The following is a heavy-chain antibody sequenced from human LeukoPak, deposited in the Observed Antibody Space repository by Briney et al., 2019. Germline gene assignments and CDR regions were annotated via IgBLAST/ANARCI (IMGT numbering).Heavy chain of an antibody. J-gene: IGHJ3*02. Sequence: PGGSLRLSCAASGFTFSSAMHWVRQTPGNGLEWVAVISFDGSNRYYADYVKGRFTISRDNSRNTLYLQMDSLRPEDTAAYSCARASNPDVDTASSNAFDIWGQGTMVTVSS. CDR1: GFTFSSA. CDR2: ISFDGSNR. V-gene: IGHV3-30*04. CDR3: ARASNPDVDTASSNAFDI. D-gene: IGHD5-18*01.